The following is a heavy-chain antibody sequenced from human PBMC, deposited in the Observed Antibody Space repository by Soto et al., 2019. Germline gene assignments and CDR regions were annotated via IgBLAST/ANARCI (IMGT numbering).Heavy chain of an antibody. J-gene: IGHJ3*02. Sequence: SVKVSCNASGGTFSSYAISWVRQAPGQGLEWMGGIILSVGTANYAQKFQGRVTITAVESTSTAYMELSSMRSEDETVYYCARVERDGYYDDAFDIWGQGTMVTVSS. D-gene: IGHD1-26*01. CDR3: ARVERDGYYDDAFDI. V-gene: IGHV1-69*13. CDR2: IILSVGTA. CDR1: GGTFSSYA.